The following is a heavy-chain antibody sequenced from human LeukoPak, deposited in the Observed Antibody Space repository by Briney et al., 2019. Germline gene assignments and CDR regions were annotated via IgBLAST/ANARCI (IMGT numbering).Heavy chain of an antibody. D-gene: IGHD3-10*01. CDR2: FTHLETT. Sequence: SETLSLTCDVYGGSFRGYYWTWIRQSPGKGLEWLGEFTHLETTNYNPSLKSRVTVSVDTSKNQFSLRLTSVTAADTAVYFCARGNRRLGYYGSGYRLPYDSWGQGTLVTVSS. CDR3: ARGNRRLGYYGSGYRLPYDS. V-gene: IGHV4-34*01. CDR1: GGSFRGYY. J-gene: IGHJ5*02.